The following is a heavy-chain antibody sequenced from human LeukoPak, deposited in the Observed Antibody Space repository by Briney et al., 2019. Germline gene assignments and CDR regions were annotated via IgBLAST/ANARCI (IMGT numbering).Heavy chain of an antibody. Sequence: GGSLRLSCVASGFTISSHTMNWVRQAPGKGLEWVSSISSSTTYIYYADSVKGRFTLSRDNAKNSLYLQMNSLRAEDTAVYYCARERYHDSSLDYWGQGILVTVSS. V-gene: IGHV3-21*01. CDR3: ARERYHDSSLDY. J-gene: IGHJ4*02. CDR2: ISSSTTYI. CDR1: GFTISSHT. D-gene: IGHD3-22*01.